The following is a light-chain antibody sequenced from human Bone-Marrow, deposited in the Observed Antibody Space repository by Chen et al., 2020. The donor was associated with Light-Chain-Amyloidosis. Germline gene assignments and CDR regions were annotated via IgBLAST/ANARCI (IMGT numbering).Light chain of an antibody. CDR3: QQYYSYPYS. J-gene: IGKJ2*03. CDR1: QSINSW. V-gene: IGKV1-5*03. Sequence: FQMPQSPSTLSASVGDRVTITCRASQSINSWLAWYQQKPGKAPKLLMYKASTLESGVPSSFSGSGSGTEFTLTISSLQADDLATYYCQQYYSYPYSFGQGTKLEIK. CDR2: KAS.